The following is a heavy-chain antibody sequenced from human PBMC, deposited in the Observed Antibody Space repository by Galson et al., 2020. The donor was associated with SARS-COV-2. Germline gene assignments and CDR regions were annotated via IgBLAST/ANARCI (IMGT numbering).Heavy chain of an antibody. V-gene: IGHV4-61*09. J-gene: IGHJ4*02. D-gene: IGHD6-19*01. CDR1: GGSISDVIYY. CDR3: AIRLYSTGWYNFDY. Sequence: SETLSLTCTVSGGSISDVIYYWNWIRQPAGKGLEWIGHIYTSGSTNFHPSLKSRVSISKDTSKNQFSLQLTSVTAADTAVYYCAIRLYSTGWYNFDYWGQGTLVTVSS. CDR2: IYTSGST.